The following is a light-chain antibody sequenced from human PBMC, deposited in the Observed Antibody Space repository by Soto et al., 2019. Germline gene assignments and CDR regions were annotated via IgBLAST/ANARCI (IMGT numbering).Light chain of an antibody. V-gene: IGKV3-20*01. CDR3: QQYGSSLTWT. CDR2: AAS. J-gene: IGKJ1*01. Sequence: EVVLTQSPGTVSLSPGERVTLSCRASQSVISKYLAWYQQRPGQAPRLLIHAASSRATGIPDRFSGSGSGTDFTLSISSLEPEDFAVYYCQQYGSSLTWTFGQGTKVEMK. CDR1: QSVISKY.